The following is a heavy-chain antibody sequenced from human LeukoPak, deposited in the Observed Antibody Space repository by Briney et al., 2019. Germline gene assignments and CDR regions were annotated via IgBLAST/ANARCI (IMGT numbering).Heavy chain of an antibody. Sequence: IRSNLYGGTPEYAASVKGRFTISRDDSISIAYLEMDSLKTDDPAVYYCTRGQTPYYWGQGTLVTVSS. J-gene: IGHJ4*02. CDR3: TRGQTPYY. CDR2: IRSNLYGGTP. V-gene: IGHV3-49*02.